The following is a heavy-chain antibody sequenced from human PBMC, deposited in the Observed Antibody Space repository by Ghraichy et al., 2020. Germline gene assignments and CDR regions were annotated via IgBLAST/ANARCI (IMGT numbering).Heavy chain of an antibody. CDR3: ARRPFGAMPYYYYGMDV. Sequence: SETLSLTCTVSGGSISSSSYYWGWIRQPPGKGLEWIGSIYYSGSTYYNPSLKSRVTISVDTSKNQFSLKLSSVTAADTAVYYCARRPFGAMPYYYYGMDVWGQGTTVTVSS. CDR2: IYYSGST. J-gene: IGHJ6*02. D-gene: IGHD2-2*01. V-gene: IGHV4-39*01. CDR1: GGSISSSSYY.